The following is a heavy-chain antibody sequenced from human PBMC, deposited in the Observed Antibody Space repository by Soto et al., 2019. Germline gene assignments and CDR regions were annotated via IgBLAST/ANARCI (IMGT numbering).Heavy chain of an antibody. CDR3: ARDKDDYVWGSYRYTGFDY. J-gene: IGHJ4*02. V-gene: IGHV1-69*08. D-gene: IGHD3-16*02. CDR1: GGTFSSYT. CDR2: IIPILGIA. Sequence: QVQLVQSGAEVKKPGSSVKVSCKASGGTFSSYTISWVRQAPGQGLEWMGRIIPILGIANYAQKFQGRVTITADKSTSTAYMELSSLGSEDTAVYYCARDKDDYVWGSYRYTGFDYWGQGTLVTVSS.